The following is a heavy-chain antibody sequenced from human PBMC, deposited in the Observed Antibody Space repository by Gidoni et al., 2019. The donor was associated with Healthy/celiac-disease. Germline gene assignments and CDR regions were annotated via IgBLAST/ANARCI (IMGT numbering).Heavy chain of an antibody. Sequence: ASGFTFSSYWMSWVRQAPGKGLEWVANIKQDGSEKYYVDSVKGRFTISRDNAKNSLYLQMNSLRAEDTAVYYCAREFKSARSGRPYYYYYGMDVWGQGTTVTVSS. CDR2: IKQDGSEK. CDR3: AREFKSARSGRPYYYYYGMDV. CDR1: GFTFSSYW. D-gene: IGHD3-10*01. J-gene: IGHJ6*02. V-gene: IGHV3-7*01.